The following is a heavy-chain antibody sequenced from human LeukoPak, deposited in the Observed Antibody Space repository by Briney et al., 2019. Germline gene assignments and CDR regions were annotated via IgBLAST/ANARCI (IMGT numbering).Heavy chain of an antibody. CDR3: ARETRLIAAGPYDAFDI. Sequence: PSETLSLTCTVSGGSISSGGYYWSWIRQPPGKGLEWIGYIYHSGSTYYNPSLKSRVTISVDRSKNQFSLKLSSVTAADTAVYYCARETRLIAAGPYDAFDIWGQGTMVTVSS. V-gene: IGHV4-30-2*01. CDR2: IYHSGST. CDR1: GGSISSGGYY. D-gene: IGHD6-6*01. J-gene: IGHJ3*02.